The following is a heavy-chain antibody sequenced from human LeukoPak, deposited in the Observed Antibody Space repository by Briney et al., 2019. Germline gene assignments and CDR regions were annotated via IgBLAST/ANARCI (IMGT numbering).Heavy chain of an antibody. D-gene: IGHD2-21*02. V-gene: IGHV3-23*01. CDR3: AKDVTPIVVVTAPFDY. J-gene: IGHJ4*02. CDR1: GFTFSSYG. CDR2: ISGSGGST. Sequence: GSLRLSCAASGFTFSSYGLSWVRQAPGKGLEWVSAISGSGGSTYYADSVKGRFTISRDNSKNTLYLQMNSLRAEDTAVYYCAKDVTPIVVVTAPFDYWGQGTLVTVSS.